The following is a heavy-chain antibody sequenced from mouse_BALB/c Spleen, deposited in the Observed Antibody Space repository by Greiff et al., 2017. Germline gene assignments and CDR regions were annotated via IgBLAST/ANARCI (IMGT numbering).Heavy chain of an antibody. Sequence: EVMLVESGGGLVQPGGSRKLSCAASGFTFSSFGMHWVRQAPEKGLEWVAYISSGSSTIYYADTVKGRFTISRDNPKNTLFLQMTSLRSEDTAMYYCASYGYDRGYAMDYWGQGTSVTVSS. CDR3: ASYGYDRGYAMDY. J-gene: IGHJ4*01. V-gene: IGHV5-17*02. CDR2: ISSGSSTI. CDR1: GFTFSSFG. D-gene: IGHD2-2*01.